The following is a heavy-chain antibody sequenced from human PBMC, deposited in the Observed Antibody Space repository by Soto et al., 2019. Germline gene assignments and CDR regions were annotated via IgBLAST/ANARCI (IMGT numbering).Heavy chain of an antibody. D-gene: IGHD3-3*01. CDR1: GGTFSYG. V-gene: IGHV1-69*06. Sequence: QEQLVQSGAEVKKPGSSVKVSCKASGGTFSYGISWVRRAPGQGLEWMGGIIPLSGTTKSAQQFQGRVTMTADISTNTAYMELSSLRSGDTAVYYCARQGFSWSYYAYWGQGTLVTVSS. CDR3: ARQGFSWSYYAY. J-gene: IGHJ4*02. CDR2: IIPLSGTT.